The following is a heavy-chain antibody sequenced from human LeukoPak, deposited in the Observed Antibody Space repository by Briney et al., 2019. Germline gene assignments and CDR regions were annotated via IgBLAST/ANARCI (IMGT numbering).Heavy chain of an antibody. CDR1: GFTFSSYA. Sequence: GGSLRLSCAASGFTFSSYAMSWVRQAPGKGLGWVSAISGSGGSTYYADSVKGRFTISRDNSKNTLYLQMNSLRAEDTAVYYCATSPGRLGELSYIDPGDYWGQGTLVTVSS. CDR3: ATSPGRLGELSYIDPGDY. CDR2: ISGSGGST. J-gene: IGHJ4*02. V-gene: IGHV3-23*01. D-gene: IGHD3-16*02.